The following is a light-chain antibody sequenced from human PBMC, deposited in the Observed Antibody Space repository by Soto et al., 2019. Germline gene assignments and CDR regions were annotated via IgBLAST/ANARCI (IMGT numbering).Light chain of an antibody. J-gene: IGLJ1*01. V-gene: IGLV2-8*01. CDR2: EVS. CDR3: SSYAGSNNFV. Sequence: QSVLTQPRSASGSPGQSVTISCTGTSXDVGGYNYVSWYQQHPGKAPKLMIYEVSKRPSGVPDRFSGSKSGNTASLTVSGLQPEDEADYYCSSYAGSNNFVFGTGTKVTVL. CDR1: SXDVGGYNY.